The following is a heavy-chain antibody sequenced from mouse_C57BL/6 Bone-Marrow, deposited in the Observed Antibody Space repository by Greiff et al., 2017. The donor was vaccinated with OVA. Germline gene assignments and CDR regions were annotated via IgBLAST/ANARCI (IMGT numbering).Heavy chain of an antibody. V-gene: IGHV1-81*01. CDR3: ARFYYDYDGFAY. CDR2: IYPRSGNT. D-gene: IGHD2-4*01. J-gene: IGHJ3*01. CDR1: GYTFTSYG. Sequence: VQLQQSGAELARPGASVKLSCKASGYTFTSYGISWVKQRTGQGLEWIGEIYPRSGNTYYNEKFMGKATLTADKSSSTAYMELRSLTSEDSAVYFWARFYYDYDGFAYWGQGTLVTVSA.